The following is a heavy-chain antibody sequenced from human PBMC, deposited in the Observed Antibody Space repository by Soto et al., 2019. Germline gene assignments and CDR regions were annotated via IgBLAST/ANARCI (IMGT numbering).Heavy chain of an antibody. CDR1: GFTFGSYD. CDR2: IGTAGDT. V-gene: IGHV3-13*04. J-gene: IGHJ6*02. CDR3: AREPTDPTGIAAAGLAAKPDHYYYYYGMDV. D-gene: IGHD6-13*01. Sequence: EVQLVESGGGLVQPGGSLRLSCAASGFTFGSYDMHWVRQATGKGLEWVSAIGTAGDTYYPGSVKGRFTISRENAKNSLYLQRNSLRAGDTAVYYCAREPTDPTGIAAAGLAAKPDHYYYYYGMDVWGQGTTVTVSS.